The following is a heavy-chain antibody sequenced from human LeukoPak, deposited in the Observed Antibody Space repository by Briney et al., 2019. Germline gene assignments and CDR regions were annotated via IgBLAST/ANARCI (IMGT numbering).Heavy chain of an antibody. J-gene: IGHJ6*03. CDR2: INPNSGGT. D-gene: IGHD2-2*01. Sequence: ASVNVSCKASGYTFTGYYMHWVRQAPGQGLEWMGWINPNSGGTNYAQKFQGRVTMTRDTSISTAYMELSRLRSDDTAVYYCARARPYCSSTSCYSGSTAMAPPRYYYYYMDVWGKGTTVTVSS. CDR1: GYTFTGYY. CDR3: ARARPYCSSTSCYSGSTAMAPPRYYYYYMDV. V-gene: IGHV1-2*02.